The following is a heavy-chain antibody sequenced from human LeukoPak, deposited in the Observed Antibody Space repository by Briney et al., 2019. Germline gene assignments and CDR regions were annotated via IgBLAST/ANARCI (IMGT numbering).Heavy chain of an antibody. V-gene: IGHV4-34*01. Sequence: SETLSLTCAVYGGSFSGYYWSWIRQPPGKGLEWIGEINHSGSTNYNPSLKSRVTISVDTSKNQFSLKLSSVTAADTAVYYCASGKIVVVPAALNYYYGMDVWGQGTTVTVSS. J-gene: IGHJ6*02. CDR3: ASGKIVVVPAALNYYYGMDV. D-gene: IGHD2-2*01. CDR2: INHSGST. CDR1: GGSFSGYY.